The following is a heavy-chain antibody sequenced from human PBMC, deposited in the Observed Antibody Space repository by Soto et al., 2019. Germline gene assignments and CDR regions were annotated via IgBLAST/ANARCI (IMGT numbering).Heavy chain of an antibody. CDR1: GGSISSNN. V-gene: IGHV4-59*01. Sequence: SFSGGSISSNNWSWVRESRGKGLEWIGNMYYSGRTTYNPSRESRAIIALDMSKNHLSLQVTSVPAADTAVFYCARDSCYLEYFWGSDRGRGYCESWGMGTLVTAPQ. D-gene: IGHD3-16*01. J-gene: IGHJ4*02. CDR3: ARDSCYLEYFWGSDRGRGYCES. CDR2: MYYSGRT.